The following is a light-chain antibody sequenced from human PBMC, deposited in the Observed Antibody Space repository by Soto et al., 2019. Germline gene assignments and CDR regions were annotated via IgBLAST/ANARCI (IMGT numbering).Light chain of an antibody. V-gene: IGLV1-40*01. J-gene: IGLJ3*02. CDR2: GNN. CDR1: SSNIGAGYD. CDR3: QSYDSSPLWV. Sequence: QSVLTQPPSVSGAPGQRVTISCTGNSSNIGAGYDVHWYQQLPGTAPKLLIYGNNNRPSGVPDRFSGSKSGPSASLAITGLQAEDEAEYYCQSYDSSPLWVFGGGTKVTVL.